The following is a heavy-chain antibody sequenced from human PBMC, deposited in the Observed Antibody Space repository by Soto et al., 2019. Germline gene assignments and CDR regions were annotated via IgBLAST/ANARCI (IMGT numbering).Heavy chain of an antibody. CDR2: IYHSGST. D-gene: IGHD6-13*01. V-gene: IGHV4-30-2*01. Sequence: SETLSLTCAVSGGSISSGGYSWSWIRQPPGKGLEWIGYIYHSGSTYYNPSLKSRVTISVDTSKNQFPLKLSSVTAADTAVYYCARQPGGSSWYFYYYGMDVWGQGTTVTVSS. CDR1: GGSISSGGYS. J-gene: IGHJ6*02. CDR3: ARQPGGSSWYFYYYGMDV.